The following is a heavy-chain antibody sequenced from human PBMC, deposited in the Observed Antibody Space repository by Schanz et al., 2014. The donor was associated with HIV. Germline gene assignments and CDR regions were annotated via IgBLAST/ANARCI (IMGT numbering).Heavy chain of an antibody. CDR3: ARDSGPGIY. J-gene: IGHJ4*02. V-gene: IGHV3-7*01. CDR2: IKQDATEK. D-gene: IGHD3-10*01. Sequence: EVKLLESGGGLVQPGGSLRLSCAASGFTFTDFWFSWVRQAPGRGLEWVANIKQDATEKYYVDSVKGRFTISRDNARSSVYLQMSTLRAEDTAVYYCARDSGPGIYWGQGTLVTVSS. CDR1: GFTFTDFW.